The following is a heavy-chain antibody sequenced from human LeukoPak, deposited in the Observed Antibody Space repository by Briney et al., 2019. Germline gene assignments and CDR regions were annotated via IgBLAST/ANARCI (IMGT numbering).Heavy chain of an antibody. V-gene: IGHV1-18*01. D-gene: IGHD5-24*01. CDR2: ISAYNGNT. CDR1: GYTFTSYG. CDR3: ARDRGDGYNPYFDY. J-gene: IGHJ4*02. Sequence: ASVKVSCKASGYTFTSYGISWVRQASGQGLEWMGWISAYNGNTNYAQKLQGRVTMTTDTSTSTAYMELRSLRSDDTAVYYCARDRGDGYNPYFDYWGQGTLVTVSS.